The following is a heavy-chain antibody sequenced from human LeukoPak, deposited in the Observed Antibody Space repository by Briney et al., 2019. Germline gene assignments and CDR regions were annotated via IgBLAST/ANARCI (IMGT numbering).Heavy chain of an antibody. V-gene: IGHV4-34*01. Sequence: SETLSLTCAVYGGSFSGYYWSWLRQPPGKGLEWIGEINHSGSTNYNPSLKSRVTISVDTSKNQFSLKLSSVTAADTAVYYCASAIVATISVDYWGQGTLVTVSS. CDR2: INHSGST. CDR1: GGSFSGYY. J-gene: IGHJ4*02. D-gene: IGHD5-12*01. CDR3: ASAIVATISVDY.